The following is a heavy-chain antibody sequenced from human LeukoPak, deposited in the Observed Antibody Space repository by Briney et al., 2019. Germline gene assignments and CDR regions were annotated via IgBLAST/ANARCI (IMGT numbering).Heavy chain of an antibody. CDR1: GFTFSNYD. J-gene: IGHJ5*02. CDR3: ARDSQPYCTNGICYTKHNWFDP. V-gene: IGHV3-48*03. Sequence: GGSLRLSCATSGFTFSNYDMNWVRQAPGKGLEWVSYISSSGSPIYYADSVKGRFTISRDNAKNSLYLQMNSLRAEDTAVYYCARDSQPYCTNGICYTKHNWFDPWGQGNLVTVSS. D-gene: IGHD2-8*01. CDR2: ISSSGSPI.